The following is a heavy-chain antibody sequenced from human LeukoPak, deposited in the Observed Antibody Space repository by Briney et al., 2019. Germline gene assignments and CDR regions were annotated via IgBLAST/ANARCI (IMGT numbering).Heavy chain of an antibody. CDR1: GFTFSSHW. CDR3: VRAYDSSGYLPDY. Sequence: GGSLRLSCAASGFTFSSHWMHWVRQAPGKGLVWVSRINSDGRSTTYADSVKGRFTISRDNAKNTLYVQMNSLRAEDTAVYYCVRAYDSSGYLPDYWGQGTLVTVSS. V-gene: IGHV3-74*01. J-gene: IGHJ4*02. CDR2: INSDGRST. D-gene: IGHD3-22*01.